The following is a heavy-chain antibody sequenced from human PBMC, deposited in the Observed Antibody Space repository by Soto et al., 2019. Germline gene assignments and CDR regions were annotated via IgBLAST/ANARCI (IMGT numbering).Heavy chain of an antibody. CDR2: MNPNSGNT. D-gene: IGHD4-17*01. J-gene: IGHJ4*02. V-gene: IGHV1-8*01. Sequence: ASVKVSCKASGYTFTSYDINWVRQATGQGLEWMGWMNPNSGNTGYAQKFQGRVTMTRNTSISTAYMELSSLRSEDTAVYYCARTGVQDYGDAYYFDYWGQGTLVTVSS. CDR1: GYTFTSYD. CDR3: ARTGVQDYGDAYYFDY.